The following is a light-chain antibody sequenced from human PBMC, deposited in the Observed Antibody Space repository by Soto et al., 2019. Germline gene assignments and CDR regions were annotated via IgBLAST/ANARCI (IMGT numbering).Light chain of an antibody. CDR1: QSVSSSY. CDR2: GAS. Sequence: EIVLTQSPGTLSLSPGERGTLSCGASQSVSSSYLAWYQQKPGQAPRLLTYGASSRATGIPDRFSGSGSGTDFTLTISRLEPEDFAVYYCQQYGSSPTFGQGTKVDI. V-gene: IGKV3-20*01. CDR3: QQYGSSPT. J-gene: IGKJ1*01.